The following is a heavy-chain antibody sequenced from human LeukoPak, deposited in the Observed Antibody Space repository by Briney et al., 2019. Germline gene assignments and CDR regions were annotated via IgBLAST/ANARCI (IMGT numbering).Heavy chain of an antibody. V-gene: IGHV3-33*01. Sequence: GRPLRLSCAASGFTFSSYGMHWVRQAPGKGLEGVAVIWYDGSNKYYADSVKGRLTISRDNSKNTLYLQMNSLRAEDTAVYYCATATAYYYMDVWGKGTTVTVSS. CDR2: IWYDGSNK. CDR3: ATATAYYYMDV. D-gene: IGHD2-15*01. J-gene: IGHJ6*03. CDR1: GFTFSSYG.